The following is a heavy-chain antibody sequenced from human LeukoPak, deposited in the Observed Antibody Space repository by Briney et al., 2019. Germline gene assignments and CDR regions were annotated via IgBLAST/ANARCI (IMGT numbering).Heavy chain of an antibody. V-gene: IGHV3-74*01. CDR1: GFTFSSFW. Sequence: PGGSLRLSCAASGFTFSSFWMHWVRQPPGKGRVWVSRINSDGSSTYYADSVKGRFTISRDNAKNTLYLQMDRLRAEDTAVYYCARGYPGYSSSYFDYWGQGTLVTVSS. CDR2: INSDGSST. CDR3: ARGYPGYSSSYFDY. J-gene: IGHJ4*02. D-gene: IGHD6-13*01.